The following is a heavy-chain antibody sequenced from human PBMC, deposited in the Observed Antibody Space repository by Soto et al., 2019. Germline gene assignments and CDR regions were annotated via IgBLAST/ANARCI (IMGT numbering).Heavy chain of an antibody. CDR2: IVPMFGIP. V-gene: IGHV1-69*12. CDR1: GGTFRSHS. J-gene: IGHJ2*01. CDR3: AGVERGGGYSYFVL. Sequence: QVQLVQSGAEVKKPGSSVKVSCKASGGTFRSHSISWVRQAPGQGLEWMGGIVPMFGIPDYGQKFQGRVSISAEAATRTVCLELSCLGSAATAVYYCAGVERGGGYSYFVLWGRGTLVTVSS. D-gene: IGHD5-18*01.